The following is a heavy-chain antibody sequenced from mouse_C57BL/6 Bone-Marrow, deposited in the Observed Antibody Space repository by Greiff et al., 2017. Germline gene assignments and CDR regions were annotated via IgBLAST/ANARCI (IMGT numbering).Heavy chain of an antibody. V-gene: IGHV14-4*01. Sequence: VQLQQSGAELVRPGASVKLSCTASGFNIKDDYIHWVKQRPEQGLEWIGWIDPEIGDTEYASKFKGKATITSDTSSNTAYLQLSSLTSEDTAVYYCSSLDGNYFDFWGKGTPLTVAS. J-gene: IGHJ2*01. D-gene: IGHD2-1*01. CDR3: SSLDGNYFDF. CDR2: IDPEIGDT. CDR1: GFNIKDDY.